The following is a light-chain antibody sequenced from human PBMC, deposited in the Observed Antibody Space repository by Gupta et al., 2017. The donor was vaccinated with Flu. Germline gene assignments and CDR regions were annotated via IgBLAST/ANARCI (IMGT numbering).Light chain of an antibody. CDR1: QNIFTY. CDR2: GAS. V-gene: IGKV1-39*01. Sequence: DIQMTQSPSSLSTSVGDRVTITCRASQNIFTYLNWYQQKPGKAPRLLVYGASTLQSGVPSRFSGNGSGTDFTLTISSLQAEDFATYYCQQTYNSPQNFGQGTKLEIK. J-gene: IGKJ2*01. CDR3: QQTYNSPQN.